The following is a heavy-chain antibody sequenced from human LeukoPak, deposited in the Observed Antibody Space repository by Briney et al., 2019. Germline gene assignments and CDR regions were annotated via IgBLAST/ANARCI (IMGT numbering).Heavy chain of an antibody. CDR2: ISGSGGST. CDR3: AKGGELLWFGELFGDY. Sequence: GGSLRLSCVASGFTFSSYAMSWVRQAPGKGLEWVSAISGSGGSTYYADSVKGRFTISRDNSKNTLYLQMNSLRAEDTAVYYCAKGGELLWFGELFGDYWGQGTLVTVSS. D-gene: IGHD3-10*01. J-gene: IGHJ4*02. V-gene: IGHV3-23*01. CDR1: GFTFSSYA.